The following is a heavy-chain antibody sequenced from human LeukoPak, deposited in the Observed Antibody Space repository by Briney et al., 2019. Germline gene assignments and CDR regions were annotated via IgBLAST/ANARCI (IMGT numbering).Heavy chain of an antibody. CDR3: ARDRSYCIGADCYWGRLDY. J-gene: IGHJ4*02. CDR2: IKEDGSKK. V-gene: IGHV3-7*03. D-gene: IGHD2-15*01. Sequence: PGGSLRLSCAASGFTFNTYWMSWVRQARGKGLEGVANIKEDGSKKYYVDSVKGRFTISRDNAKDSVYLQMNSLRAEDTAVYYCARDRSYCIGADCYWGRLDYWGQGSLVTVSS. CDR1: GFTFNTYW.